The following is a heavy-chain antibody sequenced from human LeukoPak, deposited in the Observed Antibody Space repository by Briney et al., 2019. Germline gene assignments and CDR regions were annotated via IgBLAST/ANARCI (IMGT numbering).Heavy chain of an antibody. J-gene: IGHJ4*02. CDR1: GGSISSGSYY. V-gene: IGHV4-61*02. Sequence: PSQTLSLTCTVPGGSISSGSYYWSWIQQPAGKGLEWIGRIYTSGSTNYNPSLKSRVTISVDTSKNQFSLKLSSVTAADTAVYYCARGRKYYDYVWGSYRYQNYFDYWGQGTLVTVSS. D-gene: IGHD3-16*02. CDR2: IYTSGST. CDR3: ARGRKYYDYVWGSYRYQNYFDY.